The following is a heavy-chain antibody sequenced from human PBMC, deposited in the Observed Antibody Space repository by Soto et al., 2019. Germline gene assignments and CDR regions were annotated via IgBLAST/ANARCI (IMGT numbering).Heavy chain of an antibody. J-gene: IGHJ6*02. V-gene: IGHV3-23*01. D-gene: IGHD3-22*01. Sequence: FCAASGFTFSSYAMSWVRQAPGKGLEWVSAISGSGGSTYYADSVKGRFTISRDNSKNTLYLQMNSLRAEDTAVYYCATKKQIVVVPPAGPYYGMDVWGQGTTVTVSS. CDR3: ATKKQIVVVPPAGPYYGMDV. CDR1: GFTFSSYA. CDR2: ISGSGGST.